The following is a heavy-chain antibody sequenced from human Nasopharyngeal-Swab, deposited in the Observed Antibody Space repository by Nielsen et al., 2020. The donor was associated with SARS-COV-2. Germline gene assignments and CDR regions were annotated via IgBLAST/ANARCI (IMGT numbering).Heavy chain of an antibody. CDR2: ISYDGSNK. CDR3: ARDSGAPMDV. V-gene: IGHV3-30-3*01. J-gene: IGHJ6*02. D-gene: IGHD3-10*01. Sequence: GSLKISCAASGFTFSSYAMHWVRQAPGKGLEWVAVISYDGSNKYYADSVKGRFTISRDNSKNTLYLQMNSLRAEDTAVYYCARDSGAPMDVWGQGTTVTVSS. CDR1: GFTFSSYA.